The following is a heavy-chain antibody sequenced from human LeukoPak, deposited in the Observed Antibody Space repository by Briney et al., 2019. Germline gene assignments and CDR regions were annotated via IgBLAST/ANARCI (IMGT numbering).Heavy chain of an antibody. CDR3: ARDPYCSSTSCYRGWFDP. CDR2: ISSSSSYT. V-gene: IGHV3-11*06. CDR1: GFTFSDYY. Sequence: GGSLRLSCAASGFTFSDYYMSWIRQAPGKGLEWVSYISSSSSYTNYADSVKGRFTISRDNAKNSLYLQMNSLRAEDTAVYYCARDPYCSSTSCYRGWFDPWGQGTLVTVSS. D-gene: IGHD2-2*01. J-gene: IGHJ5*02.